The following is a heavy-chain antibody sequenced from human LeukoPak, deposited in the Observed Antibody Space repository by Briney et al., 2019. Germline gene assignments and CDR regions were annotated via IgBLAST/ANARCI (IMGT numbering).Heavy chain of an antibody. CDR2: IYSGGST. CDR3: ARDLGGSYEGSDY. CDR1: GFTFSDYY. J-gene: IGHJ4*02. V-gene: IGHV3-66*02. Sequence: PGGSLRLSCAASGFTFSDYYMSWVRQAPGKGLEWVSVIYSGGSTYYADSVKGRFTISRDNSKNTLYLQMNSLRAEDTAVYYCARDLGGSYEGSDYWGQGTLVTVSS. D-gene: IGHD1-26*01.